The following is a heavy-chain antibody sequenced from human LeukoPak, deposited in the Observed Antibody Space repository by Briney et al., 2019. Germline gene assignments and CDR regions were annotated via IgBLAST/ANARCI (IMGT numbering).Heavy chain of an antibody. J-gene: IGHJ4*02. V-gene: IGHV3-23*05. Sequence: PGGSLRLSCAASGFSFSNYSMTWVRQPPGKGLERVSSIHNSGRELFYADSVKGRFTISRDNANNELYLQRNSLRAEDSAVYFCAKDIVPDSGWYVGYWGRGTLVTVSS. D-gene: IGHD5-12*01. CDR1: GFSFSNYS. CDR3: AKDIVPDSGWYVGY. CDR2: IHNSGREL.